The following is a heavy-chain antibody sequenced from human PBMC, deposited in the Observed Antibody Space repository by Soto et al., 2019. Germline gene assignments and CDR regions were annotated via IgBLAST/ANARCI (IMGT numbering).Heavy chain of an antibody. V-gene: IGHV1-18*01. Sequence: QVQLVQSGAEVKKPGSSVKVSCKASGYTFTSYGISWVRQAPGQGLEWMGWISAYNGNTNYAQKLQGRVTMTTDTSRSTADMELRSLRSDDTAVYYCARDAGVSGELYYWGHRILVTVSS. CDR3: ARDAGVSGELYY. D-gene: IGHD3-16*01. J-gene: IGHJ4*01. CDR1: GYTFTSYG. CDR2: ISAYNGNT.